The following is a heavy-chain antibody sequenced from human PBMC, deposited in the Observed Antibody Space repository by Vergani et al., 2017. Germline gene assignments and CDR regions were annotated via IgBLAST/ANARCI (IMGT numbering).Heavy chain of an antibody. Sequence: QVQLVQSGAEVKKPGASVKVSCKVSGYTFTSYYMHWVRQAPGQGLEWMGIINPSVGSTSYAQKFQGRVTMTRDTSTSTVYMELSSLRSEDTAVYYCARDSRYCSSTSCYVGRDWFDPWGQGTLVTVSS. J-gene: IGHJ5*02. V-gene: IGHV1-46*01. D-gene: IGHD2-2*01. CDR3: ARDSRYCSSTSCYVGRDWFDP. CDR1: GYTFTSYY. CDR2: INPSVGST.